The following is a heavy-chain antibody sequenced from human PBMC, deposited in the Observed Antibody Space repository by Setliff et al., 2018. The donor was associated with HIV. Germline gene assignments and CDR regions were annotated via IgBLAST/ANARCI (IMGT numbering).Heavy chain of an antibody. V-gene: IGHV3-15*01. CDR3: AKCVGGYCSGGSLGY. CDR2: IKSRTVTETT. J-gene: IGHJ4*02. CDR1: GFTFSKAW. Sequence: PGGSLRLSCAAAGFTFSKAWMSWFRQTPGKGLEWVGRIKSRTVTETTDVAAPVKGRFTISRDDSQNMVCLQMNSLRAEDTAVYYCAKCVGGYCSGGSLGYWGQGTLVTVSS. D-gene: IGHD2-15*01.